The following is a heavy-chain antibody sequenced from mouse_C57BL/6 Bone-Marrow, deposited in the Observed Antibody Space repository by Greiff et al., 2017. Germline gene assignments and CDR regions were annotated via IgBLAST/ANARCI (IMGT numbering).Heavy chain of an antibody. D-gene: IGHD1-1*01. Sequence: VQLLQPGAELVKPGASVKLSCKASGYNFTSDWMHWVKQRPGQGLEWIGMIHPNSGSTNYNAKFKSKATLTVDKSSSSAYMQLRILTSEDSEVDYCARGGYDGGSYRYFDVWGTGTTVTVSS. CDR1: GYNFTSDW. CDR3: ARGGYDGGSYRYFDV. V-gene: IGHV1-64*01. J-gene: IGHJ1*03. CDR2: IHPNSGST.